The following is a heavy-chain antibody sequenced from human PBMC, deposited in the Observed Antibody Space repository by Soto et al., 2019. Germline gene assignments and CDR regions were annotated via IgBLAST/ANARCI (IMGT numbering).Heavy chain of an antibody. J-gene: IGHJ4*02. CDR3: ARQIEGLGDYVFYY. V-gene: IGHV4-39*01. CDR2: IYYSGST. CDR1: GSSLSSSSYY. Sequence: SETLSLTCTASGSSLSSSSYYSGWIRQPPGKWLEWIGSIYYSGSTYYNPSLKRRLTTSVDTSNNQFSLKLSSVNAADTAVYYCARQIEGLGDYVFYYWGQGCLVIISS. D-gene: IGHD4-17*01.